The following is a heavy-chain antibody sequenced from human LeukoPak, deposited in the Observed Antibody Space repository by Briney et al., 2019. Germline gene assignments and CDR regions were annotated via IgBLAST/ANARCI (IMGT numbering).Heavy chain of an antibody. CDR2: IDPSDSYT. Sequence: GESLKISLKGSGYRFTSYWISWVRQMPGKGLEWMGRIDPSDSYTNYSPSFQGHVTISADKSIRTVYLQWSSLKASDTAMYYCARHSAGIVVAGKWGQGTLVTVSS. D-gene: IGHD6-19*01. J-gene: IGHJ4*02. CDR1: GYRFTSYW. CDR3: ARHSAGIVVAGK. V-gene: IGHV5-10-1*01.